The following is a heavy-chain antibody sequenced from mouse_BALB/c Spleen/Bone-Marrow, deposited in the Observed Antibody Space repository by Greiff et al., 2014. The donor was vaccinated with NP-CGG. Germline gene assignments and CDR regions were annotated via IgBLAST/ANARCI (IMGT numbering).Heavy chain of an antibody. CDR3: SSPYGNYGAWFAY. D-gene: IGHD2-1*01. J-gene: IGHJ3*01. CDR2: IYPYNGGT. CDR1: GYTFTDHN. V-gene: IGHV1S29*02. Sequence: VQLQQSGPELVKPGASVEISCKASGYTFTDHNMHWVKQSHGESLEWIGYIYPYNGGTAYNQKFKSKATLTVDNSSSTAYMELRSLTSEDSAVYYCSSPYGNYGAWFAYWGQGTLVTVSA.